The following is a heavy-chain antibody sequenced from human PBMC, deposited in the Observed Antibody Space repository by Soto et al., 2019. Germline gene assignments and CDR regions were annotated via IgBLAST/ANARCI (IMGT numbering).Heavy chain of an antibody. Sequence: QVQLVQSGAEEKKPGASVKVSCKASGYTFTNYAMHWVRQAPGQRLEWMGWINAGHGNTKYSQKFQGRVTITRDTSASTAYMELSSLRSEDTAVYYCARVSGYYLPDYWGQGTLVTVSS. J-gene: IGHJ4*02. CDR3: ARVSGYYLPDY. CDR2: INAGHGNT. V-gene: IGHV1-3*05. D-gene: IGHD5-12*01. CDR1: GYTFTNYA.